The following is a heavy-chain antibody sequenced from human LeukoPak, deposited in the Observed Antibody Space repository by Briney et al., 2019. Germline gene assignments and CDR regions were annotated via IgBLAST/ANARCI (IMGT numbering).Heavy chain of an antibody. J-gene: IGHJ4*02. Sequence: PGGSLRLSCAASGFTFSSYGMHWVRQAPGQGLEWMGWINPNSGGTNYARKFQGRVTMTRDTSISTAYMELSRLRSDDTAVYYCAKPSGYYDSSGYYTYWGQGTLVTVSS. D-gene: IGHD3-22*01. V-gene: IGHV1-2*02. CDR1: GFTFSSYG. CDR2: INPNSGGT. CDR3: AKPSGYYDSSGYYTY.